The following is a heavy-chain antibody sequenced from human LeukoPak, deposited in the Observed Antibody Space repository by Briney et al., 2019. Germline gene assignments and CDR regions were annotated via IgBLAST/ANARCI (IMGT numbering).Heavy chain of an antibody. D-gene: IGHD3-10*01. J-gene: IGHJ4*02. CDR1: GGSISSYH. CDR3: ARTLYYYGSGSYYIRD. CDR2: IYHSGST. V-gene: IGHV4-59*08. Sequence: SETLSLTCTVSGGSISSYHWSWIRQPPGKGLEWIGSIYHSGSTYYNPSLKSRVTISVDTSKNQFSLKLSSVTAADTAVYYCARTLYYYGSGSYYIRDWGRGTLVTVSS.